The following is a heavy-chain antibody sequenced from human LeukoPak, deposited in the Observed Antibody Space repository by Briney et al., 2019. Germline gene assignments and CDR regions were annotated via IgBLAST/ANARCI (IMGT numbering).Heavy chain of an antibody. V-gene: IGHV4-59*01. CDR1: GGSISSYY. CDR3: ARDHDYSNYAFDY. J-gene: IGHJ4*02. D-gene: IGHD4-11*01. Sequence: SETLSLTCTVSGGSISSYYWSWIRQPAGKGLEWIGYIYYSGSTNYNPSLKSRVTISVDTSKNQSSLKLSSVTAADTAVYYCARDHDYSNYAFDYWGQGTLVTVSS. CDR2: IYYSGST.